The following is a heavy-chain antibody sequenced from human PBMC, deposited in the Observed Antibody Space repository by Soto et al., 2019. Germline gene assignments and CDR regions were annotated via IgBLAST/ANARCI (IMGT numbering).Heavy chain of an antibody. CDR2: ISYDGSNK. D-gene: IGHD3-10*01. J-gene: IGHJ6*03. Sequence: GGALRLSCAASGFTFSSYGMHWVRQAPGKGLKKVAVISYDGSNKYYADTVKGRFNNSRDNSKNTLYLQMYSLRAEDTAVYYCAKDAARGSPSLGYYYYYMDVWGKGTTVTVSS. CDR1: GFTFSSYG. V-gene: IGHV3-30*18. CDR3: AKDAARGSPSLGYYYYYMDV.